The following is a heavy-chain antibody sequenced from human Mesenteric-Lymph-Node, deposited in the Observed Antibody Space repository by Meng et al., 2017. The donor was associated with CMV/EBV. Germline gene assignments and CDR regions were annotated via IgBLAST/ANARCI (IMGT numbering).Heavy chain of an antibody. CDR1: FSSYD. J-gene: IGHJ2*01. CDR2: IIPIFGTA. D-gene: IGHD2-2*01. Sequence: FSSYDISWVRQDPGQGREWMGGIIPIFGTANYAQKFQGRVTITADESTSTAYMELSSLRSEDTAVYYCARSGDIVVVPADPYWYFDLWGRGTLVTVSS. CDR3: ARSGDIVVVPADPYWYFDL. V-gene: IGHV1-69*01.